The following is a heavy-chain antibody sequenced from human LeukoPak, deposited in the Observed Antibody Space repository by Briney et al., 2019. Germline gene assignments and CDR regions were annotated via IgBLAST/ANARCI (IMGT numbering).Heavy chain of an antibody. CDR2: ISGSTSST. CDR1: GFTFSNFA. V-gene: IGHV3-23*01. Sequence: PGGSLRLSCAASGFTFSNFAMIWVRQAPGKGLEWVSGISGSTSSTYYADSVKGRFTISRDYSKNTLYLQMNSLRAEDTAVYYCAKGLSRELLSDFDYWGQGTLVTVSS. J-gene: IGHJ4*02. CDR3: AKGLSRELLSDFDY. D-gene: IGHD3-10*01.